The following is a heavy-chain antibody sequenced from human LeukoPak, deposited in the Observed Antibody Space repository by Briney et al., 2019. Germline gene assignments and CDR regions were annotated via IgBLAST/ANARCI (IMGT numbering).Heavy chain of an antibody. CDR3: ARGWWELLRDY. CDR1: GFTFSSYA. CDR2: ISWDGGST. D-gene: IGHD1-26*01. V-gene: IGHV3-43D*04. J-gene: IGHJ4*02. Sequence: GGSLRLSCAASGFTFSSYAMHWVRQAPGKGLEWVSLISWDGGSTYYVDSVKGRFTISRDNAKTSLYLQMNSLRVEDTAVYYCARGWWELLRDYWGQGTLVTVSS.